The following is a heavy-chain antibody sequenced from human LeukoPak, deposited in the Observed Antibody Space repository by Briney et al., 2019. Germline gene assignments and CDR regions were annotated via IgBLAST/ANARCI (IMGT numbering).Heavy chain of an antibody. J-gene: IGHJ4*02. CDR3: ARDPNYDFTHFDY. D-gene: IGHD3-3*01. V-gene: IGHV3-21*01. Sequence: GGSLRLSCAASGFTFSSYSMNWVRQAPGKGLEWVSSISSSSSYIYYADSVKGRFTISRDNAKNSLYLQMNSLRAEDTAVYYCARDPNYDFTHFDYWDQGTLVTVSS. CDR1: GFTFSSYS. CDR2: ISSSSSYI.